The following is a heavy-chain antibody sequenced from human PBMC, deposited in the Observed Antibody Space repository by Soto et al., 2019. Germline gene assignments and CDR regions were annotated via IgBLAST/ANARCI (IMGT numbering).Heavy chain of an antibody. J-gene: IGHJ6*02. CDR2: IIPIFGTA. Sequence: ASVKVSCKASGGTFSSYAISWVRQAPGQGLEWMGGIIPIFGTANYAQKFQGRVTITADESTSTAYMELGSLRSEDTAVYYCATSTYYDFWSGYYIRAPEPRYYYYGMDVWGQGTTVTVSS. D-gene: IGHD3-3*01. CDR3: ATSTYYDFWSGYYIRAPEPRYYYYGMDV. V-gene: IGHV1-69*13. CDR1: GGTFSSYA.